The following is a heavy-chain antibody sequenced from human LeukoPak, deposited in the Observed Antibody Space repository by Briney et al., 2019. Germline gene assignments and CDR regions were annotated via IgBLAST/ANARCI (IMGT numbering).Heavy chain of an antibody. CDR3: TLDFWSSYSFPSDP. Sequence: PGRSLRLSCTCSGFTFGDYVMSWVRQAPGKGLEWLGFIRGKAYGWTTHYAASVKDRFTISRDDSKSLAYLKMNSLKTEDTAVYYCTLDFWSSYSFPSDPWGQGTLVTVSS. CDR2: IRGKAYGWTT. CDR1: GFTFGDYV. D-gene: IGHD3-3*01. V-gene: IGHV3-49*04. J-gene: IGHJ5*02.